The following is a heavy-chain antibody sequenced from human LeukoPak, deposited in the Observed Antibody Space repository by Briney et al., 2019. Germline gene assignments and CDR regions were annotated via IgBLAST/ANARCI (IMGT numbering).Heavy chain of an antibody. CDR2: INPNDGDT. CDR1: GYTSTDFY. CDR3: ARANFLYCSSSTCLFDY. Sequence: ASVKVSCKASGYTSTDFYMHWVRQAPGQGFEWMGWINPNDGDTNYAQKFQGRVTMTRDTSISTAHMEVSRLRSDDTAVYYCARANFLYCSSSTCLFDYWGQGTLVTVSS. J-gene: IGHJ4*02. D-gene: IGHD2-2*01. V-gene: IGHV1-2*02.